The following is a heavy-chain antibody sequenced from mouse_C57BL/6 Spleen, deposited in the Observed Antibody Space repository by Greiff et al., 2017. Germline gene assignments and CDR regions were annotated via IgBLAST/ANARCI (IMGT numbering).Heavy chain of an antibody. CDR1: GYTFTSYW. V-gene: IGHV1-50*01. CDR3: ASLIYDGNY. J-gene: IGHJ2*01. CDR2: IDPSDSYT. D-gene: IGHD2-3*01. Sequence: QVQLQQPGAELVKPGASVKLSCKASGYTFTSYWMQWVKQRPGQGLEWIGEIDPSDSYTNYNQKFKGKATLTVDTSSSTAYMQLSSLTSEDSAVYYCASLIYDGNYWGQGTTLTVSS.